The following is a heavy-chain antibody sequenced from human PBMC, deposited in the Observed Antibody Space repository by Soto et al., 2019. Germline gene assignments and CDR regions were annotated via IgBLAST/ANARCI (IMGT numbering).Heavy chain of an antibody. V-gene: IGHV3-21*01. CDR2: ISASSSI. CDR3: ARDDGGYRYGRRQYHFDA. CDR1: GLPFSSYN. Sequence: XGCLRLPCAACGLPFSSYNKNGVRHAPGKGLEWVASISASSSIYYADSMKGRFTISRDNAKNSLYLHMNDRRAEDTAVYYCARDDGGYRYGRRQYHFDAWGQGTLVTGPS. J-gene: IGHJ4*02. D-gene: IGHD5-18*01.